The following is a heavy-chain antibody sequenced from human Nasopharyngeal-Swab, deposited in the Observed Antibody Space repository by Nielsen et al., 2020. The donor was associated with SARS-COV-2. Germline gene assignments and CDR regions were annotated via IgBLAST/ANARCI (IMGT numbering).Heavy chain of an antibody. Sequence: GESLKISCAASGFTFSSYSMNWVRQAPGKGLEWVSSISSSSSYIYYADSVKGRFTTSRDNAKNSLYLQMNSLRAEDTAVYYCARVDADYDFWSGSKSGLFDYWGQGTLVTVSS. CDR2: ISSSSSYI. V-gene: IGHV3-21*01. CDR3: ARVDADYDFWSGSKSGLFDY. J-gene: IGHJ4*02. CDR1: GFTFSSYS. D-gene: IGHD3-3*01.